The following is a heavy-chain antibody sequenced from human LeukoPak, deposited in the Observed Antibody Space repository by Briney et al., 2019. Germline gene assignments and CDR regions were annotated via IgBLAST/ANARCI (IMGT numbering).Heavy chain of an antibody. J-gene: IGHJ4*02. V-gene: IGHV3-21*01. CDR2: ISSSSSYI. CDR1: GFTFSSYS. D-gene: IGHD1-1*01. Sequence: KTGGSLRLSCAASGFTFSSYSMNWVRQAPGKGLEWVSSISSSSSYIYYADSVKGRFSISRDNAKNSLSLQMNSLRAEDTAVYYCARDWTANFDSWGPGTLVTVSS. CDR3: ARDWTANFDS.